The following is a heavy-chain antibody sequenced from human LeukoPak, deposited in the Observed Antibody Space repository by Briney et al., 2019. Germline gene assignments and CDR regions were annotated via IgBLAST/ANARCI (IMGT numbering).Heavy chain of an antibody. Sequence: GGSLRLSCAASGFTFSSYWMHWVRQAPGKGLVWVSRIKSDGSSTSYADSVKGRFTISRDTAKNTLYLQMNSLRAEDTAVYYCARDPHGGSGSDPHDAFDIWGQGTMVTVSS. CDR3: ARDPHGGSGSDPHDAFDI. V-gene: IGHV3-74*01. D-gene: IGHD1-26*01. J-gene: IGHJ3*02. CDR2: IKSDGSST. CDR1: GFTFSSYW.